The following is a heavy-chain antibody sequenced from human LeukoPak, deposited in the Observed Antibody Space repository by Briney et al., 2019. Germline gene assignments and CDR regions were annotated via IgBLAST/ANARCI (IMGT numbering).Heavy chain of an antibody. Sequence: GGSLRLSCAASGFTFSSYAMSWVRQAPGKGLEWVSAISGSGGSTYYADSVKGRFTISRDNSKNTLYLQMNSLRAEDTAVYYCAKDLTWSGQYGMDVWGQGTTVTVSS. CDR1: GFTFSSYA. CDR2: ISGSGGST. V-gene: IGHV3-23*01. CDR3: AKDLTWSGQYGMDV. J-gene: IGHJ6*02. D-gene: IGHD3-3*01.